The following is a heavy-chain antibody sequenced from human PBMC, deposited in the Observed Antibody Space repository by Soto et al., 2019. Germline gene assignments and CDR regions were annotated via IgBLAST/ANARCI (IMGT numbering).Heavy chain of an antibody. V-gene: IGHV4-31*03. CDR1: GGSIGSGAYY. CDR2: IYYSGST. D-gene: IGHD1-26*01. CDR3: ARDIGGYGKFDY. J-gene: IGHJ4*02. Sequence: QVQLQESGPGLVEPSQTLSLTCSVSGGSIGSGAYYWTWTRQHPGKGLEWIGYIYYSGSTYYNPSLKSRVTISVDTTKNHFSLRLTSVTAADTAVYYCARDIGGYGKFDYWGQGALVTVSS.